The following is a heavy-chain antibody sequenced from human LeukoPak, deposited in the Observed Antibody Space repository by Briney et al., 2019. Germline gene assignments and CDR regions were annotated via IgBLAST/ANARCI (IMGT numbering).Heavy chain of an antibody. CDR1: GFTVSSIY. Sequence: PGGSLRLSCAASGFTVSSIYMSWVRQAPGKGLEWISVIYGGSNTYYYADSVKGRFTVSRDNSKTTVYMEMNSLRAEDTAIYYCAQGDGYNRHDASNIWGQGTVVTVSS. V-gene: IGHV3-53*01. D-gene: IGHD5-24*01. CDR2: IYGGSNT. CDR3: AQGDGYNRHDASNI. J-gene: IGHJ3*02.